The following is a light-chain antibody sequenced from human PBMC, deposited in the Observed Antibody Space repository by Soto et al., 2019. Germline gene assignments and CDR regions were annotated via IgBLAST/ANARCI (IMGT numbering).Light chain of an antibody. J-gene: IGKJ1*01. CDR3: QQYNKWPQT. CDR1: QSVSSS. V-gene: IGKV3-15*01. CDR2: GAS. Sequence: IVLTQSPATLSVSPGERAPLSCRASQSVSSSLAWYQQKPGQAPRLLIYGASTRATDIPPSFTGSGSGTEFTLTISSLQSEDIAVYYCQQYNKWPQTFGQGTKVDI.